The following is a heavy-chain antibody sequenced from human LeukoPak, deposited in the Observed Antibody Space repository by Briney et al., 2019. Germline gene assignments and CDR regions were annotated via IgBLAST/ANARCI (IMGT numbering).Heavy chain of an antibody. J-gene: IGHJ5*02. CDR1: EFLFSDYA. Sequence: GGSLRLSCAASEFLFSDYAFHWVRQAPGKGLEWVALIRHDGSNEYYADSVKGRFTTSRDTSKNTLYLQMTSLTPEDTAVYYCAKDLMRDRWFGESWGQGTLVSVSS. D-gene: IGHD3-10*01. CDR3: AKDLMRDRWFGES. CDR2: IRHDGSNE. V-gene: IGHV3-30*02.